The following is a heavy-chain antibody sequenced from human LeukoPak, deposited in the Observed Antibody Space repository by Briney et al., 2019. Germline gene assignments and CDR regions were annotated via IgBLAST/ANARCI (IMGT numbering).Heavy chain of an antibody. CDR3: ATVPMGGYDSSGHKEDY. V-gene: IGHV3-23*01. Sequence: GGSLRLSCAASGFTFSSYAMSWVRQAPGKGLEWVSAISGSGGSTYYADSVKGRFTISRDNSKNTLYLQMNSLRAEDTAVYYCATVPMGGYDSSGHKEDYRGQGTLVTVSS. CDR2: ISGSGGST. CDR1: GFTFSSYA. D-gene: IGHD3-22*01. J-gene: IGHJ4*02.